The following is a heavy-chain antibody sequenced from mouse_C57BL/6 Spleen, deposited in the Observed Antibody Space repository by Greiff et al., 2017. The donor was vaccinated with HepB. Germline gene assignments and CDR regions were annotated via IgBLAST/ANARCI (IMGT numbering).Heavy chain of an antibody. CDR2: INYDGSST. V-gene: IGHV5-16*01. Sequence: EVKVVESEGGLVQPGSSMKLSCTASGFTFSDYYMAWVRQVPEKGLEWVANINYDGSSTYYLDSLKSRFIISRDNAKNILYLQMSSLKSEDTATYYCARVSTTAYAMDYWGQGTSVTVSS. D-gene: IGHD1-2*01. CDR1: GFTFSDYY. CDR3: ARVSTTAYAMDY. J-gene: IGHJ4*01.